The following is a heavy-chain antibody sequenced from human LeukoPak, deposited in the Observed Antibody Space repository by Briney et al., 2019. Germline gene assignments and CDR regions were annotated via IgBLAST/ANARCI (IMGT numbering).Heavy chain of an antibody. CDR1: GFTFSTSD. D-gene: IGHD6-13*01. Sequence: GGSLRLSCAASGFTFSTSDLHWVRQGTGKSLEWVSAIGAGGDTYYSDSVKGRSTISRENAKNSLYLQMNSLRAGDTAVYYCVREISQGAAVGKYNWYFDLWGRGTPVTVSS. CDR2: IGAGGDT. V-gene: IGHV3-13*01. CDR3: VREISQGAAVGKYNWYFDL. J-gene: IGHJ2*01.